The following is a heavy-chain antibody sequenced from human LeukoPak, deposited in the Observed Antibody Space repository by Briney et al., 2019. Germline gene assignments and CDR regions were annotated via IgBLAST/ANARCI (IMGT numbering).Heavy chain of an antibody. J-gene: IGHJ5*02. D-gene: IGHD6-13*01. CDR1: GYSFTSYW. V-gene: IGHV5-51*01. Sequence: GESLKISCEGSGYSFTSYWIGRVRQMPGKGLEWMGLIYPGDSDTRYSPSFQGQVTSSADKSISTAYLQWSSLKASDTAMYYCARSKSSWYEGWFDPWGQGTLVSVSS. CDR3: ARSKSSWYEGWFDP. CDR2: IYPGDSDT.